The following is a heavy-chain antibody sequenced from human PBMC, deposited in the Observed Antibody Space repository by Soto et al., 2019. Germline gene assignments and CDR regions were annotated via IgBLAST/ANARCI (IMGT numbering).Heavy chain of an antibody. Sequence: QVQLVQSGAEVKKPGASVKVSCKASGYTFTSYAMHWVRQAPGQRLEWMGWINAGNGNTKYSQKFQGRVTITRDTSASTAYMELSSLRSEETAVYYCASGDYVWGSYRYPTYYFDYWGQGTLVTVSS. V-gene: IGHV1-3*01. CDR2: INAGNGNT. J-gene: IGHJ4*02. D-gene: IGHD3-16*02. CDR3: ASGDYVWGSYRYPTYYFDY. CDR1: GYTFTSYA.